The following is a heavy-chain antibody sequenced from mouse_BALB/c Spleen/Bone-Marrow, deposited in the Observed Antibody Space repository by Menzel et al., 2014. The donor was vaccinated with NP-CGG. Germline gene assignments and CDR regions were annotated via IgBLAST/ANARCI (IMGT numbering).Heavy chain of an antibody. V-gene: IGHV7-3*02. Sequence: EVNVVDSGGGLVQPGGSLRLSCTTSGFTFTDYYMSWVRQPPGKALEWLAFIRNKAYGYTTEYSASVRGRFTISRDNSQSILYLQMNTLRAEYSATYYCARFPMDYWGQGTSVTVSS. CDR3: ARFPMDY. CDR2: IRNKAYGYTT. CDR1: GFTFTDYY. J-gene: IGHJ4*01.